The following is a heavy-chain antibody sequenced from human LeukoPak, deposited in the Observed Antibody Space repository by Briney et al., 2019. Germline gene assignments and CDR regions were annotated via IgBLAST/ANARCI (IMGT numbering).Heavy chain of an antibody. J-gene: IGHJ4*02. CDR2: INHGGST. CDR3: AGAVFSPGRDY. Sequence: PSETLSLTCAVYGGSFSAYYWHWIRQPPGKGLEWIGKINHGGSTTYSPSLKSRVTISVDTSKNQFSLKLNSVTAADTAVYYCAGAVFSPGRDYWGQGTLATVSS. V-gene: IGHV4-34*01. D-gene: IGHD3-16*01. CDR1: GGSFSAYY.